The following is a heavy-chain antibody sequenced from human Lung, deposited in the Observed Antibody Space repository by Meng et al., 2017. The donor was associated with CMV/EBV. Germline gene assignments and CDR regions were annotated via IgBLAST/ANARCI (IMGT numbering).Heavy chain of an antibody. CDR3: ARDMDYTSAAYDY. CDR2: MTTSGNSI. J-gene: IGHJ4*02. V-gene: IGHV3-48*03. Sequence: GGSLRLXCVVSGFNLRDYEVNWVRQAPGKGLEWVAYMTTSGNSIHYAASVRGRFTISRDNAQNSFFLHMDSLRVEDTAVYYCARDMDYTSAAYDYWGQGTLVTVSS. D-gene: IGHD2-2*02. CDR1: GFNLRDYE.